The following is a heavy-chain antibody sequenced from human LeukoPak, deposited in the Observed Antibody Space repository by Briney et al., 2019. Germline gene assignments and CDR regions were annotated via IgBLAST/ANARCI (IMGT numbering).Heavy chain of an antibody. J-gene: IGHJ4*02. CDR1: GFTFSSYA. V-gene: IGHV3-23*01. CDR2: ISGSGGST. Sequence: GGSLRLSCAASGFTFSSYAMSWVRQAPGKGLEWVSAISGSGGSTYYADSVKGRFTISRDNPKNTLYLQMNSLRAEDTAVYYCAKPWFGEQGVFDYWGQGTLVTVSS. D-gene: IGHD3-10*01. CDR3: AKPWFGEQGVFDY.